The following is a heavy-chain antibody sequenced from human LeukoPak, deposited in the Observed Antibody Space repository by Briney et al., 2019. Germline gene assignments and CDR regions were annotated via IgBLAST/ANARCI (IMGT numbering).Heavy chain of an antibody. CDR3: AKGGAAMTYAPHGDVVTTTLDAFDI. CDR1: GFTVITND. D-gene: IGHD2-21*02. J-gene: IGHJ3*02. CDR2: LYSDGNT. Sequence: GGSLRLSCAASGFTVITNDMTWVRQTPGKGLEWVSVLYSDGNTKYADSVQGRFTISRDNSKKTVFLQMDSLTAEDTAVYYCAKGGAAMTYAPHGDVVTTTLDAFDIWGQGTMVTVSS. V-gene: IGHV3-53*01.